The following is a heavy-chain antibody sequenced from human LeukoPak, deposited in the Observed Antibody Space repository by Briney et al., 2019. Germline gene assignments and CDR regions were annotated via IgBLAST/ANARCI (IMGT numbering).Heavy chain of an antibody. D-gene: IGHD6-13*01. CDR1: GFTFSSYA. CDR3: AKVIAAAGTQFFDY. CDR2: ISGSGGST. J-gene: IGHJ4*02. V-gene: IGHV3-23*01. Sequence: GGSLRLSCAASGFTFSSYAMSWVRQAPGKGPEWVSAISGSGGSTYYADSVKGRFTISRDNSKNTLYLQMNSLRAEDTAVYYCAKVIAAAGTQFFDYWGQGTLVTVSS.